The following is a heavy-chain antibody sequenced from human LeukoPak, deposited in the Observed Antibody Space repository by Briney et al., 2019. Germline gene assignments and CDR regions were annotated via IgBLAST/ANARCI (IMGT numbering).Heavy chain of an antibody. V-gene: IGHV1-24*01. Sequence: ASVKVSCKVSGYTLTELSMHWVRQAPGKGLEWMGGFDAEDGETIYLQKFQGRVTMTEDTSTDTAYMELSSLRPEDTAVYYCATDRNDILYYGMDVWGQGTTVTVSS. CDR3: ATDRNDILYYGMDV. CDR1: GYTLTELS. CDR2: FDAEDGET. J-gene: IGHJ6*02. D-gene: IGHD2-15*01.